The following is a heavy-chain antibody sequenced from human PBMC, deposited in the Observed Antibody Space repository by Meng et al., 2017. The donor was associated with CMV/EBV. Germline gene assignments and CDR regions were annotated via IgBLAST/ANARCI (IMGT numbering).Heavy chain of an antibody. CDR1: GFNFGDYY. CDR3: TRPSYYSGSYYVGY. D-gene: IGHD3-10*01. Sequence: QVQLVESGGGLVKPGGSLRLSCAASGFNFGDYYMTWIRQAPGKGMEFVSYISSSSTYIDYAGSVKGRFTISRDNTQNLLYLQMDSLRADDTAVYYCTRPSYYSGSYYVGYWGRGVLVTVSS. J-gene: IGHJ4*02. V-gene: IGHV3-11*05. CDR2: ISSSSTYI.